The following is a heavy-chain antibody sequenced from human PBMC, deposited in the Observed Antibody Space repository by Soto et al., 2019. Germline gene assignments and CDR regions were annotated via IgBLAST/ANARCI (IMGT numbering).Heavy chain of an antibody. Sequence: SETLSLTCTVSGGSISRYYWSWIRQPPGKGLEWIGYIYYSGSTNYNPSLKSRVTISVDTSKNQFSLKLSSVTAADTAVYHCARVGFFCYSHKTYDLMYFCGKGSTVTVSA. CDR1: GGSISRYY. J-gene: IGHJ6*04. CDR2: IYYSGST. D-gene: IGHD3-3*01. CDR3: ARVGFFCYSHKTYDLMYF. V-gene: IGHV4-59*01.